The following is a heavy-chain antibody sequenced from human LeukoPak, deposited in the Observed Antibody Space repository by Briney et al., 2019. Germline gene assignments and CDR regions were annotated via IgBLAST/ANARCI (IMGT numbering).Heavy chain of an antibody. V-gene: IGHV3-48*04. CDR1: GFTFSSYS. CDR3: ATAATFDY. CDR2: ISSSSSTI. J-gene: IGHJ4*02. Sequence: PGGSLRLSCAASGFTFSSYSMNWVRQAPGKGLEWVSYISSSSSTIYYAESVKGRFTISRDNAKNSLYLQMNSLRAEDTAVYYCATAATFDYWGQGTLVTVSS. D-gene: IGHD2-15*01.